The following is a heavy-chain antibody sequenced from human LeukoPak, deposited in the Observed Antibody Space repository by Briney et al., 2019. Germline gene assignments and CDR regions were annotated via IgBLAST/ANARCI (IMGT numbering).Heavy chain of an antibody. V-gene: IGHV4-34*01. CDR1: GGSFSGYY. J-gene: IGHJ5*02. D-gene: IGHD3-10*01. CDR3: ARGRYYYGSGSYYNVGWFDP. CDR2: INHSGST. Sequence: SETLSLTCAVYGGSFSGYYWSWIRQPPGKGLEWIGEINHSGSTNYNPSLKSRVTISVDTSKNQFSLKLSSVTAADTAVYYCARGRYYYGSGSYYNVGWFDPWGQGTLVTVSP.